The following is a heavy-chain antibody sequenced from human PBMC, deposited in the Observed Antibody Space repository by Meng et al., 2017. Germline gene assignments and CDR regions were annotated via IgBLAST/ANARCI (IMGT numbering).Heavy chain of an antibody. CDR2: IIPIFGTE. V-gene: IGHV1-69*06. J-gene: IGHJ5*02. CDR3: ARDKRASSSWYGYWFDP. D-gene: IGHD6-13*01. Sequence: GQLGWPGGEGKKAGAPVKESCKASGGNFSSYASSWGRQAPGKGLEWRGGIIPIFGTENNEQKYQGRVTITADKTSSTAYMELSSLRSEDTAVYYCARDKRASSSWYGYWFDPWGQGTLVTVSS. CDR1: GGNFSSYA.